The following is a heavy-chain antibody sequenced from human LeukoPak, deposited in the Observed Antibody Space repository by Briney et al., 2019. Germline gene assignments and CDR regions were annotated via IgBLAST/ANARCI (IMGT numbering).Heavy chain of an antibody. CDR3: ARTTSLTASGYDY. CDR1: GYTFTNYH. V-gene: IGHV1-8*03. D-gene: IGHD4-17*01. Sequence: AASLKVSCKASGYTFTNYHINWVRQAPGQGLEWMGWINPNTGDRGYAQKFQGRVSITSDTSISTACMELGSPRSEDTAVYFCARTTSLTASGYDYWGQGTLVTVSS. J-gene: IGHJ4*02. CDR2: INPNTGDR.